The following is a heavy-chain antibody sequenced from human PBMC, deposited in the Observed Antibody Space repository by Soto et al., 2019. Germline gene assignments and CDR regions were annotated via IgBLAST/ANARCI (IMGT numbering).Heavy chain of an antibody. D-gene: IGHD3-16*01. J-gene: IGHJ4*02. V-gene: IGHV3-48*01. CDR2: INRDSTVI. Sequence: EEQLVESGGGLVQPGGSLRLSCAASGFSFSTHYMNWVRQTPGKGLEWVSSINRDSTVIKYADSVKGRFTISRDNPRNSLSLQMNSLTADDTAVYYCLNGDYYVGPGTLVTVSS. CDR1: GFSFSTHY. CDR3: LNGDYY.